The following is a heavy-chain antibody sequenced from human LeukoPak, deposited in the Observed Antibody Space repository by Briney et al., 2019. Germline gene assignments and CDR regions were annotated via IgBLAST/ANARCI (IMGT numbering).Heavy chain of an antibody. CDR3: AADPDTTMAFDC. Sequence: SVKVSCKSSGFTFTSSSIQWIRQARGQRLEWIGWIVGDSTDTYYAQRFQERVTIARDMSTSTAYLELSSLRSEDTAVYYCAADPDTTMAFDCWGQGTLVTVSS. V-gene: IGHV1-58*02. D-gene: IGHD5-18*01. J-gene: IGHJ4*02. CDR2: IVGDSTDT. CDR1: GFTFTSSS.